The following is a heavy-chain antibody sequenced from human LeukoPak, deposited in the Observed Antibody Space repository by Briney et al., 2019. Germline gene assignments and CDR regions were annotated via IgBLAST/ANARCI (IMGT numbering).Heavy chain of an antibody. Sequence: GASVKVSCKASGYTFTSYYVHWVRQAPGQGLEWMGIINPSGGSTSYAQKFQGRVTMTRDTSTSTVYMELSSLRSEDTAVYYCGRDNYDNSIHHPFDHWGQGTLVTVSS. CDR2: INPSGGST. V-gene: IGHV1-46*01. J-gene: IGHJ4*02. CDR3: GRDNYDNSIHHPFDH. CDR1: GYTFTSYY. D-gene: IGHD3-22*01.